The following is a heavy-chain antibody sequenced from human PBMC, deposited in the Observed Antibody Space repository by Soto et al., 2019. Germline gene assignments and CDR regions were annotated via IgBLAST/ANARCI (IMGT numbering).Heavy chain of an antibody. V-gene: IGHV1-18*01. Sequence: ASVKVSCKASGYTFTSYGISWMRQAPGQGLEWMGWISAYNGNTNYAQKLQGRVTMTTDTSTSTAYMELRSLRADDTAVYYCARDTYSWSYLGPLDGMDVWGQGTTVTVSS. CDR2: ISAYNGNT. D-gene: IGHD1-26*01. J-gene: IGHJ6*02. CDR3: ARDTYSWSYLGPLDGMDV. CDR1: GYTFTSYG.